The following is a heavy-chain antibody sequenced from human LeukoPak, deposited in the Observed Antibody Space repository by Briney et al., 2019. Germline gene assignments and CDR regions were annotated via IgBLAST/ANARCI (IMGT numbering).Heavy chain of an antibody. Sequence: GGSLRLSCTASGFTFSDYYMSWIRQAPGKGLEWVSYISSSGSTIYYADSMEGRFTISRDNAKNSLYLQMNSLRAEDTAVYYCAREIQIVGATVFDYWGQGTLVTVSS. J-gene: IGHJ4*02. CDR2: ISSSGSTI. CDR1: GFTFSDYY. D-gene: IGHD1-26*01. CDR3: AREIQIVGATVFDY. V-gene: IGHV3-11*04.